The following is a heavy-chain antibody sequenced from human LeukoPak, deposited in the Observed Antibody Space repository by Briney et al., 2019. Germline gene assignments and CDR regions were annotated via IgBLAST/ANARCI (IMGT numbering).Heavy chain of an antibody. CDR2: IKSKTDGGTT. Sequence: GGSLRLSCAASGFTFSNAWMNWVRQAPGKGLEWVGRIKSKTDGGTTDYAAPVKGRFTISRDDSKNTLYLQMNSLRAEDTAVYYCARDYYDSSFDIWGQGTMVTVSS. V-gene: IGHV3-15*01. D-gene: IGHD3-22*01. CDR3: ARDYYDSSFDI. J-gene: IGHJ3*02. CDR1: GFTFSNAW.